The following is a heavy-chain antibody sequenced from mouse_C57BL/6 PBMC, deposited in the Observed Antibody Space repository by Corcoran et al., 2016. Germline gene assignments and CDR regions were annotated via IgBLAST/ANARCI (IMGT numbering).Heavy chain of an antibody. D-gene: IGHD2-2*01. CDR3: ARRHALYYSYEGYFDV. J-gene: IGHJ1*03. CDR1: GYTFTDYY. Sequence: QVQLQQSGPELVKPGASVKISCKASGYTFTDYYINWVKQRPGQGLEWIGWIFPGSGSTYYNEQFKGKATLTVDKSSSTAYMLLSSLTSEDSAVYFCARRHALYYSYEGYFDVWGTGTTVTFSS. CDR2: IFPGSGST. V-gene: IGHV1-75*01.